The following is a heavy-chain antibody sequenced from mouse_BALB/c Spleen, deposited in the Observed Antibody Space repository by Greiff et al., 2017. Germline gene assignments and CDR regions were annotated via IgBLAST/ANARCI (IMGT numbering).Heavy chain of an antibody. CDR3: ARGGGITTTYYYAMDY. CDR1: GFTFSSYA. CDR2: ISSGGST. D-gene: IGHD2-4*01. Sequence: EVKVEESGGGLVKPGGSLKLSCAASGFTFSSYAMSWVRQTPEKRLEWVASISSGGSTYYPDSVKGRFTISRDNARNILYLQMSSLRSEDTAMYYCARGGGITTTYYYAMDYWGQGTSVTVSS. V-gene: IGHV5-6-5*01. J-gene: IGHJ4*01.